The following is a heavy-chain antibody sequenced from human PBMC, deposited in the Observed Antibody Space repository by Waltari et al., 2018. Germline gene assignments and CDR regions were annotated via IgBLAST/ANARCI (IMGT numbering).Heavy chain of an antibody. D-gene: IGHD1-26*01. CDR3: ARERLRSYSFDY. CDR2: IYSGGST. V-gene: IGHV3-53*01. Sequence: EVQLVESGGGLIQPGGSLRLSCAASGFTVGSNYMSWVRQAPGKGLEWVSVIYSGGSTYDADAVKGRFTISRDNSKNTLYLQMNSLGAEDTAVYYCARERLRSYSFDYWGQGTLVTVSS. CDR1: GFTVGSNY. J-gene: IGHJ4*02.